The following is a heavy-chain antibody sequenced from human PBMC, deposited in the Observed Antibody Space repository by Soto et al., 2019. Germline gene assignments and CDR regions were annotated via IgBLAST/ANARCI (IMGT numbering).Heavy chain of an antibody. CDR3: ARGNYDFWSGYYIPRYYFDY. CDR2: IIPIFGSA. CDR1: GGTFSSYA. Sequence: SVKVSCKASGGTFSSYAISWVRQAPGQGLEWMGGIIPIFGSANYAQKFQGRVTITADESTSTAYMELSSLRSEDTAVYYFARGNYDFWSGYYIPRYYFDYWGQGTLVTVSS. V-gene: IGHV1-69*13. D-gene: IGHD3-3*01. J-gene: IGHJ4*02.